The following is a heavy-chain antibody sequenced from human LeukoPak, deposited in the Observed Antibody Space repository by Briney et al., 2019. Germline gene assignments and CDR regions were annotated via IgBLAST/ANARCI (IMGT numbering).Heavy chain of an antibody. CDR1: GFTFSSYA. D-gene: IGHD6-6*01. J-gene: IGHJ4*02. CDR2: ISGSGDNT. V-gene: IGHV3-23*01. Sequence: GGSLRLSCAASGFTFSSYAMSWVRQVPGKGLEWVSVISGSGDNTYYADSVKGRFTISRDNSKNMWYLQMNSLRAEDTAVYYCAKWKYSTSGIAAYCGQGTLVTVSS. CDR3: AKWKYSTSGIAAY.